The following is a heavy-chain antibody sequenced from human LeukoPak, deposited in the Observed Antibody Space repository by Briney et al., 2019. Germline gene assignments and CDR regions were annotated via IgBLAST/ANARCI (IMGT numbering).Heavy chain of an antibody. Sequence: GGSLRLSCAASGFTFSSYAMSWVRQVPGKGLERVSGINTGGVNTYYADSVKGRLSTSRDNSKSTLFLQMSDLRAEDTAIYYCVKSQYTGNYHFDNWGQGTLVTVSS. D-gene: IGHD1-1*01. V-gene: IGHV3-23*01. CDR1: GFTFSSYA. CDR2: INTGGVNT. CDR3: VKSQYTGNYHFDN. J-gene: IGHJ4*02.